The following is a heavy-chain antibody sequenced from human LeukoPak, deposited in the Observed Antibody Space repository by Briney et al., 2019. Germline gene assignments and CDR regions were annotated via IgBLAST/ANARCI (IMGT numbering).Heavy chain of an antibody. CDR2: ISSSGSTI. J-gene: IGHJ4*02. V-gene: IGHV3-48*03. CDR3: AGENGGYCSGGSCYSDNYFDY. CDR1: GFTFSSYE. Sequence: GGSLRLSCAASGFTFSSYEINWVRQAPGKGLEWVSYISSSGSTIYYADSVKGRFTISRDNAKNSLYLQMNSLRAEDTAVYYCAGENGGYCSGGSCYSDNYFDYWGQGTLVTVSS. D-gene: IGHD2-15*01.